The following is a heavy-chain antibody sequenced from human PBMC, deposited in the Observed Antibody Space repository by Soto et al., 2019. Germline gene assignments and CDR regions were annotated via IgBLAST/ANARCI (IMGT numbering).Heavy chain of an antibody. J-gene: IGHJ1*01. CDR2: VNPSGGST. D-gene: IGHD2-15*01. Sequence: ASVKVSCKASGYIFTAYSMHWVRRAPGQGVQWMGVVNPSGGSTNYAQKFQGRITLTRDTSRNTFYMDLSSLTSEDTAVYYCAREENCSDGICYSEYFQRWGQGTLVTVSS. V-gene: IGHV1-46*01. CDR3: AREENCSDGICYSEYFQR. CDR1: GYIFTAYS.